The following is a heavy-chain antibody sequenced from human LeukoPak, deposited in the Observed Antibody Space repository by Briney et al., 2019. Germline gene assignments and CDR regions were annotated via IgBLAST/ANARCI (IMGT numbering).Heavy chain of an antibody. D-gene: IGHD4-17*01. Sequence: ASVKVSCKASGYTFTSYDINWVRQATGQGLEWMGWMNPDSGNTGYAQKFQGRVTMTRNISISTAYMELSSLRSEDTAVYYCARAQYGDYYFDYWGQGTLVTVSS. CDR1: GYTFTSYD. CDR3: ARAQYGDYYFDY. V-gene: IGHV1-8*01. CDR2: MNPDSGNT. J-gene: IGHJ4*02.